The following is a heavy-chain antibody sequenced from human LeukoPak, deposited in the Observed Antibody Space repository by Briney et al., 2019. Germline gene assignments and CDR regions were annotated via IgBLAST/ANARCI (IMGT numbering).Heavy chain of an antibody. D-gene: IGHD1-1*01. Sequence: KPSETLSLTCTVSGGSISSSSYYWGWIRQPPGKGLEWIGSIYYSGSTYYNPSLKSRVTISVDTSKNQFSLKLSSVTAADTAVYYCARYSVPPSGTFDYWGQGTLVTVSS. V-gene: IGHV4-39*07. CDR1: GGSISSSSYY. CDR3: ARYSVPPSGTFDY. CDR2: IYYSGST. J-gene: IGHJ4*02.